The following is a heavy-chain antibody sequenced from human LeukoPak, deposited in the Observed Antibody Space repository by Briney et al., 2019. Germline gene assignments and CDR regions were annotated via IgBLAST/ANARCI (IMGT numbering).Heavy chain of an antibody. CDR2: INHSGST. CDR1: GGSISGYY. V-gene: IGHV4-34*01. J-gene: IGHJ4*02. D-gene: IGHD2-21*01. CDR3: ARGKAYRREFDY. Sequence: SETLPLTCAVYGGSISGYYWSWIRQPPGKGLEWIGEINHSGSTNYNQSLKSRVTISVDTSKNQFSLKLSSVTDADTAVYYCARGKAYRREFDYWGEGALGTLSS.